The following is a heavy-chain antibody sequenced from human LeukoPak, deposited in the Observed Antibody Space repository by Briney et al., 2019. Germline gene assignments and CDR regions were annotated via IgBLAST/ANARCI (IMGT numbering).Heavy chain of an antibody. CDR1: GFPLSSYA. D-gene: IGHD5-24*01. Sequence: GGSLRLSCAAFGFPLSSYAMSWVRQAPGKGLEWVSATSSSDAGTYHADSVRGRFTISRDNSKNTLYLQMNSLRDEDTAVYSCARDGVQDGLYFDRWGQGTLVTVSS. CDR3: ARDGVQDGLYFDR. J-gene: IGHJ4*02. CDR2: TSSSDAGT. V-gene: IGHV3-23*01.